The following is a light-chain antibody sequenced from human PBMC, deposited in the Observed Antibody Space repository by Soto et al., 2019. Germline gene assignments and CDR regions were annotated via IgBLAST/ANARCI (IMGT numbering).Light chain of an antibody. J-gene: IGKJ3*01. V-gene: IGKV3-11*01. Sequence: EIVLTQSPATLSLSPGERATLSCRASQSVSSYLAWYQQKPGQAPRLLIYDASNRATGIPARFRGSGSGTDFTLTISSLEPEDCAVYYCQQRSNWRFTFGPGSKVDIK. CDR1: QSVSSY. CDR2: DAS. CDR3: QQRSNWRFT.